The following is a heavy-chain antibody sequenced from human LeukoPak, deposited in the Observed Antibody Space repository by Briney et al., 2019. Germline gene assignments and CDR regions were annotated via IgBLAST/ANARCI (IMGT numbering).Heavy chain of an antibody. CDR1: GFTFSNHG. J-gene: IGHJ4*02. CDR3: ARDGSRGNLVTAPDF. Sequence: GGTLRLSCAASGFTFSNHGMNWVRQAPGKGLEWVSGISPSGDITYYADSVKGRFTISRDNSKNTLYLEVIGLTAEDTAVYYCARDGSRGNLVTAPDFWGQGTLVTVSS. D-gene: IGHD2-21*02. V-gene: IGHV3-23*01. CDR2: ISPSGDIT.